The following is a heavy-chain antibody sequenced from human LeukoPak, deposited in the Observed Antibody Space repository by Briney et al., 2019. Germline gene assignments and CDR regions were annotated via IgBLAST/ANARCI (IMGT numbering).Heavy chain of an antibody. CDR1: GYSISSGYY. CDR2: IYYSGST. CDR3: ARGSGTGRPIFDS. Sequence: SSETLSLTCTVSGYSISSGYYWGWIRQPPGKGLEWIGYIYYSGSTYYNPSLKSRVTISIDMSKNQFSLTLNSVTAADTAVYFCARGSGTGRPIFDSWGQGILVTVSS. D-gene: IGHD1/OR15-1a*01. J-gene: IGHJ4*02. V-gene: IGHV4-38-2*02.